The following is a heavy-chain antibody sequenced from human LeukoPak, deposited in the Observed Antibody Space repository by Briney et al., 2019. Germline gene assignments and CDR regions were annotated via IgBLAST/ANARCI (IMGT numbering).Heavy chain of an antibody. D-gene: IGHD4-17*01. CDR3: ARLTADYGDYAFDY. V-gene: IGHV1-2*02. CDR1: GYTFTGYY. J-gene: IGHJ4*02. Sequence: GASVKVSCKASGYTFTGYYMHWVRQAPGQGLEWMGWINPNSGGTNYAQKFQGRVTMTRDTSIITAYMELSRLRSDDTAVYYCARLTADYGDYAFDYWGQGTLVTVSS. CDR2: INPNSGGT.